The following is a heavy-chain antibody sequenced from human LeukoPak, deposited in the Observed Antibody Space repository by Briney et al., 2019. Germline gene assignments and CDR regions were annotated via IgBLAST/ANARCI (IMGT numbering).Heavy chain of an antibody. CDR3: ARETGAFDI. J-gene: IGHJ3*02. Sequence: GGSLRLSCAASGFTFSDYWMTWVRQAPGKGLEWVANIKQDGSEKYYVDSVKGRFTISRDNAKNSLYLQMNSLRAEDTAVYYCARETGAFDIWGQGTMVTVSS. CDR1: GFTFSDYW. V-gene: IGHV3-7*01. D-gene: IGHD1-1*01. CDR2: IKQDGSEK.